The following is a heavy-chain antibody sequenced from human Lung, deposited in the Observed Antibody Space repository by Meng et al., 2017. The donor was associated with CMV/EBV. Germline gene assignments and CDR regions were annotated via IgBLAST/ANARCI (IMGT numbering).Heavy chain of an antibody. CDR2: VNHRGST. V-gene: IGHV4-34*01. D-gene: IGHD3-3*01. CDR3: ARDTISGEVYRGFDP. Sequence: SETLSLXXAVYGGTFSGYYWTWIRQPPGKGLEWIGEVNHRGSTNYNPSLKSRVTITADTSKNQFSLRLSSVTAADTAVYYCARDTISGEVYRGFDPWGQGXLVTVSS. J-gene: IGHJ5*02. CDR1: GGTFSGYY.